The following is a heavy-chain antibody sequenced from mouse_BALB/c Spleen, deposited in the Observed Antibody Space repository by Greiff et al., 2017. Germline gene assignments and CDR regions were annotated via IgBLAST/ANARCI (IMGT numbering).Heavy chain of an antibody. V-gene: IGHV1-9*01. J-gene: IGHJ2*01. CDR2: ILPGSGST. D-gene: IGHD1-2*01. CDR3: ARSHYYGYVPYYFDY. Sequence: VQLQQSGAELMKPGASVKISCKATGYTFSSYWIEWVKQRPGHGLEWIGEILPGSGSTNYNEKFKGKATFTADTSSNTAYMQLSSLTSEDSAVYYCARSHYYGYVPYYFDYWGQGTTLTVSS. CDR1: GYTFSSYW.